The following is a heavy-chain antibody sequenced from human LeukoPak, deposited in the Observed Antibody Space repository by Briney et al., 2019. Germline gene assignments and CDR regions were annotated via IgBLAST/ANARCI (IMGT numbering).Heavy chain of an antibody. CDR1: GFTFSNYN. D-gene: IGHD3-10*01. J-gene: IGHJ4*01. CDR2: ISSDGDDI. V-gene: IGHV3-21*01. CDR3: ARYMNGGSGTPYTIDY. Sequence: GGSLRLSCAASGFTFSNYNMNWVRQAPGKGLEWVSSISSDGDDIYYADSLKGRFTISRDNAKNSLYLQMNSLRAEDTAVYFCARYMNGGSGTPYTIDYWGHGTLVTVSS.